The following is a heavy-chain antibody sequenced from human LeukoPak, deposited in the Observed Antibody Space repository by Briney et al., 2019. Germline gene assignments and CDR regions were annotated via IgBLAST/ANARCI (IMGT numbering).Heavy chain of an antibody. D-gene: IGHD3-9*01. V-gene: IGHV1-18*01. J-gene: IGHJ3*02. CDR3: ARTDYDILTGLDAFDI. Sequence: GASVKVSCKASGYTFTSYGVSWVRQAPGQGLEWMGWISAYNGNTNYAQKLQGRVTMTTGTSTSTAYMELRSLRSDDTAVYYCARTDYDILTGLDAFDIWGQGTMVTVSS. CDR2: ISAYNGNT. CDR1: GYTFTSYG.